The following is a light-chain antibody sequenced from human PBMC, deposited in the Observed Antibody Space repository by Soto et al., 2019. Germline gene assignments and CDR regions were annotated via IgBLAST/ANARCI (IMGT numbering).Light chain of an antibody. CDR1: QSLLHSNGYNC. CDR2: LGS. CDR3: MQALQTPLT. J-gene: IGKJ4*01. V-gene: IGKV2-28*01. Sequence: DIVMTQSPLSLPVTPGEPASISCRSSQSLLHSNGYNCLDWYLQKPGQSPQLLIHLGSNRASGVSDRISGSGSGTDFTLKISRVEAEDVGVYYCMQALQTPLTFGGGTKVEIK.